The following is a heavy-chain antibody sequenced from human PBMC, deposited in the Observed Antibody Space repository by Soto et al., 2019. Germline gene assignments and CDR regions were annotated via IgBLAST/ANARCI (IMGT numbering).Heavy chain of an antibody. CDR3: ARANYYDSSGYYGTEYFQH. CDR2: ISAYNVNT. J-gene: IGHJ1*01. D-gene: IGHD3-22*01. V-gene: IGHV1-18*01. CDR1: GYTFTSYG. Sequence: QVQLVQSGAEVKKPGASVKVSCKASGYTFTSYGISWVRQAPGQGLEWMGWISAYNVNTNYAQKLQGRVTMTTDTSTSTAYMELRSLRSDDTAVYYCARANYYDSSGYYGTEYFQHWGQGTLVTVSS.